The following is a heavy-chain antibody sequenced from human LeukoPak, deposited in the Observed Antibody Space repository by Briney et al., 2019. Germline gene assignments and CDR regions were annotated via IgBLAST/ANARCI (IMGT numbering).Heavy chain of an antibody. D-gene: IGHD5-18*01. Sequence: PGGSPRLSCAASGFTFSSYWMHWVRQAPGKGLVWVSRINSDGSSTSYADSVKGRFTISRDNAKNTLYLQMNSLRAEDTAVYYCARGDTAMAYWYFDLWGRGTLVTVSS. J-gene: IGHJ2*01. CDR3: ARGDTAMAYWYFDL. CDR1: GFTFSSYW. V-gene: IGHV3-74*01. CDR2: INSDGSST.